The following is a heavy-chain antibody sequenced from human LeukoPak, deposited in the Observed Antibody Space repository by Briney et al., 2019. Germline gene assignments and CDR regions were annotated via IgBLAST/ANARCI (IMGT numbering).Heavy chain of an antibody. CDR2: ISTSNSYI. V-gene: IGHV3-21*04. J-gene: IGHJ4*02. D-gene: IGHD3-3*01. CDR3: AKERYRWLLYPSYYFDH. CDR1: GFTFSSYP. Sequence: TGGSLRLSCAASGFTFSSYPMNWVRQAPGKGLEWVSSISTSNSYIYYADSVKGRFTISRDNSKNTLYLQINSLRAEDTAVYYCAKERYRWLLYPSYYFDHWGQGALVTVSS.